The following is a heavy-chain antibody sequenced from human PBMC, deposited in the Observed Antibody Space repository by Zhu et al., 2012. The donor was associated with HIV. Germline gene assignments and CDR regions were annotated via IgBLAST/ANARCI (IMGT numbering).Heavy chain of an antibody. CDR3: ANTRTRWLVLVCLFIV. CDR1: GATISRSSYY. J-gene: IGHJ3*01. Sequence: QVQLQESGPGLVKPSETLSLTCTVSGATISRSSYYWGWIRQTPGKGLEWIGSIYYSGGTYYNPSLKSRLTISVDTSKNQFSLKLSSVTAADTAFYYCANTRTRWLVLVCLFIVWGQGTRGHRLF. CDR2: IYYSGGT. D-gene: IGHD6-19*01. V-gene: IGHV4-39*01.